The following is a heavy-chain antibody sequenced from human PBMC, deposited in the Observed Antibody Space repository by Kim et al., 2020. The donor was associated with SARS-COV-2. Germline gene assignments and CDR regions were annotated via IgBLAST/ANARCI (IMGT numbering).Heavy chain of an antibody. V-gene: IGHV4-59*01. CDR3: ARDRIAAWFDP. J-gene: IGHJ5*02. Sequence: TNYNPSLKGRVTISVDTSKNPFSLKLSSVTAADTSVYYCARDRIAAWFDPWGQGTLVTVSS. CDR2: T. D-gene: IGHD6-25*01.